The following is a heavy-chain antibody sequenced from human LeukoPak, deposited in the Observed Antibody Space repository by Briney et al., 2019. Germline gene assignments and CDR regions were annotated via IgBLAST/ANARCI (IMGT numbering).Heavy chain of an antibody. CDR3: AREVGDYYDSSGSFGY. CDR1: GFTFSSHW. J-gene: IGHJ4*02. Sequence: PGGSLRLSCAASGFTFSSHWMHWVRQGPGKGLVCVSRINSDGSRTIYAASVKGRFTISRDSAKNTLYLQMNSLRAEDTAVYYCAREVGDYYDSSGSFGYWGQGTLVTVSS. D-gene: IGHD3-22*01. CDR2: INSDGSRT. V-gene: IGHV3-74*01.